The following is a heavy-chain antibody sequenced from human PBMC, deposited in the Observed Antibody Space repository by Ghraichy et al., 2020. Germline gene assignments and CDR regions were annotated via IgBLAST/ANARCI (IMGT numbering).Heavy chain of an antibody. CDR2: TIPMFSSA. CDR1: GGTFINSA. V-gene: IGHV1-69*06. D-gene: IGHD3-3*01. Sequence: KVSCKASGGTFINSAITWVRQAPGQGLEWMGVTIPMFSSADYAQKFQGRLTITADKSTSTVYMELSSLSSDDTAVYYCAREFWSGYYDVDYWGQGTLVTVSS. CDR3: AREFWSGYYDVDY. J-gene: IGHJ4*02.